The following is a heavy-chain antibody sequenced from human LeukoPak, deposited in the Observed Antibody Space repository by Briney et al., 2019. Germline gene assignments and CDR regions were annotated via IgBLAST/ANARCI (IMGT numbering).Heavy chain of an antibody. CDR2: IYHRGSP. Sequence: PSGTLSLTCGVSGGSISSSKWWSWVRQPPGKGLEWIGEIYHRGSPKYNPSLKSRVTISIDTSKNQFSLKLSSVTAADTAVYYCAREEAPYYYDSSGGYDYWGQGTLVTVSS. J-gene: IGHJ4*02. V-gene: IGHV4-4*02. D-gene: IGHD3-22*01. CDR3: AREEAPYYYDSSGGYDY. CDR1: GGSISSSKW.